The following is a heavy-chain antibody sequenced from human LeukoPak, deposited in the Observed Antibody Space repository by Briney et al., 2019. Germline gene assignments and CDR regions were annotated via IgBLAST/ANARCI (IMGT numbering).Heavy chain of an antibody. CDR2: IYYSGST. CDR3: ARDTRPYYYDSSGSNDAFDI. D-gene: IGHD3-22*01. J-gene: IGHJ3*02. CDR1: GDSISSYY. V-gene: IGHV4-59*01. Sequence: PSETLSLTCTVSGDSISSYYWSWIRQPPGKGLEWIGYIYYSGSTNYNPSLKSRVTISVDTSKNQFSLKLSSVTAADTAVYYCARDTRPYYYDSSGSNDAFDIWGQGTMVTVSS.